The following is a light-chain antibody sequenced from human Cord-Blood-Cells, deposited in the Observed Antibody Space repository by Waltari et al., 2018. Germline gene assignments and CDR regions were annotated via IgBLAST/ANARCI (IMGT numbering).Light chain of an antibody. CDR2: AAS. CDR1: QSISSY. CDR3: QQSYSTLRSYT. Sequence: IQMTQSPSSLSASVGDRVTITCRASQSISSYLNWYQQKPGKAPKLLIYAASSLQSGVPSRFSGSVSGTDFTLTISRLQPEDCATYYCQQSYSTLRSYTFGQGTKLEIK. J-gene: IGKJ2*01. V-gene: IGKV1-39*01.